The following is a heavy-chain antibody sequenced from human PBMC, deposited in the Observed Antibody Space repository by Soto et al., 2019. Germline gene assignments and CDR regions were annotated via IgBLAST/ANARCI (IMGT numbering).Heavy chain of an antibody. CDR1: GFTFSSYA. CDR3: AKSGNVLRFLEWLPNLDY. Sequence: AGGSLRLSCAASGFTFSSYAMSWVRQAPGKGLEWVSAISGSGGSTYYADSVKGRFTISRDNSKNTLYLQMNSLRAEDTAVYYCAKSGNVLRFLEWLPNLDYWGQGTLVTVSS. V-gene: IGHV3-23*01. J-gene: IGHJ4*02. D-gene: IGHD3-3*01. CDR2: ISGSGGST.